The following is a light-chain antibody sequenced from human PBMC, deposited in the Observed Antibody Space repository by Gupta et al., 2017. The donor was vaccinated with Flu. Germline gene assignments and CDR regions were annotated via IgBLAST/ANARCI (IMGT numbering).Light chain of an antibody. CDR2: KNN. J-gene: IGLJ3*02. V-gene: IGLV1-44*01. Sequence: QRVTISCSGSSSNIGSNTVNWYQQLPGTAPKLRIYKNNQRPSGVPDRFSGSKSGTSASLAISGLQSEDEADYYCAAWDDSLNGLFGGGTKLTVL. CDR3: AAWDDSLNGL. CDR1: SSNIGSNT.